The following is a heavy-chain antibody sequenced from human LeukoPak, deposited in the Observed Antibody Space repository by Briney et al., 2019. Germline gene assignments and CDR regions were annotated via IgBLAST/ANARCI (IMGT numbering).Heavy chain of an antibody. D-gene: IGHD3-22*01. V-gene: IGHV3-74*01. J-gene: IGHJ4*02. Sequence: GGSLRLSCAASGFTFSSYWMYWVRQAPGKGLVWVSRINSEGSSTNYADSVKGRFTISRDNAKNTLFLQMNSLRAEDTAVYYCARISSDSISYYDHWGQGTLVTVSS. CDR1: GFTFSSYW. CDR2: INSEGSST. CDR3: ARISSDSISYYDH.